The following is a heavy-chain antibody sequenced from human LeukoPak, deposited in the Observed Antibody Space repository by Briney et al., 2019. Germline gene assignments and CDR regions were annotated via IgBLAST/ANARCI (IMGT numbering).Heavy chain of an antibody. D-gene: IGHD3-10*01. Sequence: PGGSLRLSCAASGFTFSSYEMNWVRQAPGKGLEWVSYISSSGSTIYYADSVKGRFTISRDNAKNSLYLQMNSLRAEDTAVYYCARQLWFGGSAGSVWGKGTTVTISS. V-gene: IGHV3-48*03. CDR3: ARQLWFGGSAGSV. CDR2: ISSSGSTI. J-gene: IGHJ6*04. CDR1: GFTFSSYE.